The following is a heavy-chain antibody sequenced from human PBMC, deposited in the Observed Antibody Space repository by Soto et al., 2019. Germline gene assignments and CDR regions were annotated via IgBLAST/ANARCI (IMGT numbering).Heavy chain of an antibody. V-gene: IGHV3-21*01. J-gene: IGHJ4*02. D-gene: IGHD4-4*01. CDR2: ISGSGNYT. CDR1: GFTFSTYS. CDR3: AREGINNYNEYYFDS. Sequence: GGSLRLSCAASGFTFSTYSMNWVRQAPGKGLEWVSSISGSGNYTHYADFLRGRFTISRDNAKTSLYLQMNSLRAEDTAVYYCAREGINNYNEYYFDSWGQGTVVTVS.